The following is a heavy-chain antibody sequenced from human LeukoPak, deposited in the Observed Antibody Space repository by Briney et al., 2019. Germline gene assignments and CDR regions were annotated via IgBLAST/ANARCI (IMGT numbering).Heavy chain of an antibody. Sequence: GASVKVSCKASGYTFTDYFMNWVRQAPGQGLEWMGIINPSGGSTSYAQKFQGRVTMTRDMSTSTVYMELSSLRSEDTAVYYCARGYIGFDYWGQGTLVTVSS. D-gene: IGHD1-14*01. J-gene: IGHJ4*02. CDR3: ARGYIGFDY. CDR2: INPSGGST. V-gene: IGHV1-46*01. CDR1: GYTFTDYF.